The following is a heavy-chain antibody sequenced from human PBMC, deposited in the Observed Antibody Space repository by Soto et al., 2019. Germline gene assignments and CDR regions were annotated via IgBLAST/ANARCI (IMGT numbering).Heavy chain of an antibody. CDR2: IWYDGSNK. D-gene: IGHD6-13*01. Sequence: GSLRLSCAASGFTFSSYGMHWVRQAPGKGLEWVAVIWYDGSNKYYADSVKGRFTISRDNSKNTLYLQMNSLRAEDTAVYYCARAGYSSSWTQPNWFDPWGQGTLVTSPQ. CDR3: ARAGYSSSWTQPNWFDP. CDR1: GFTFSSYG. V-gene: IGHV3-33*01. J-gene: IGHJ5*02.